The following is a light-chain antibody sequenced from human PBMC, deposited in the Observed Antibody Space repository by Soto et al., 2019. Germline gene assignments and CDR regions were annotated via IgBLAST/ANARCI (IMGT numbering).Light chain of an antibody. CDR2: GAS. CDR3: QQYGSSGT. J-gene: IGKJ1*01. Sequence: EIVLTQSPGTLSLSPGERATLSCRASQSVSNNYLAWYQQKPGQAPMLLIYGASNRATGIPDRFSGSGSGTDVTLTISRLEPEDGSVYYCQQYGSSGTFGQGTKGEI. V-gene: IGKV3-20*01. CDR1: QSVSNNY.